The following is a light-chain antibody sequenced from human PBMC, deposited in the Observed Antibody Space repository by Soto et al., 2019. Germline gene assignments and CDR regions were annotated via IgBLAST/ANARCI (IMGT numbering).Light chain of an antibody. J-gene: IGKJ1*01. CDR3: QQYAGSPRA. V-gene: IGKV3-20*01. Sequence: EIVMPPSPATLSVPQGERATLSCMARQSVSSYLAWYQQKPGQAPRLLIYGASTRATGIPDRFTGSGSGTDFTLTISRVEPEDFAVYFCQQYAGSPRAFGQGTKVDIK. CDR1: QSVSSY. CDR2: GAS.